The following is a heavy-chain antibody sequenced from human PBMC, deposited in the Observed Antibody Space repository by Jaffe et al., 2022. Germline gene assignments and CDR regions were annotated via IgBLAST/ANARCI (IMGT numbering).Heavy chain of an antibody. J-gene: IGHJ4*02. D-gene: IGHD4-17*01. Sequence: EVQLVQSGAEVKKPGESLKISCKGSGYSFTSYWIGWVRQMPGKGLEWMGIIYPGDSDTRYSPSFQGQVTISADKSITTAYLQWSSLKASDTAMYYCVRHRGDYIFRYYFDYWGQGTLVTVSS. CDR1: GYSFTSYW. CDR2: IYPGDSDT. CDR3: VRHRGDYIFRYYFDY. V-gene: IGHV5-51*01.